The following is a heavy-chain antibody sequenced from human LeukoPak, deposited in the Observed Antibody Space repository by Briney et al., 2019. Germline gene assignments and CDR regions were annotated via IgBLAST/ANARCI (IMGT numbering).Heavy chain of an antibody. CDR1: GGSISSYY. Sequence: SETLSLTCTVSGGSISSYYWSWIRQPPGKGLEWIGYIYYSGSTNYNPSLKSRVTISVDTSKNQFSLKLSSVTAADTAVYYCARVRSSSVDYWGQGTLVTVSS. J-gene: IGHJ4*02. CDR2: IYYSGST. CDR3: ARVRSSSVDY. V-gene: IGHV4-59*01. D-gene: IGHD6-13*01.